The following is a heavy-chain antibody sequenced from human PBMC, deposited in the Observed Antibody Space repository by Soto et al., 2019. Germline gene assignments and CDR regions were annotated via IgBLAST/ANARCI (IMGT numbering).Heavy chain of an antibody. Sequence: SLRLSCAASGFTFSSYAMSWVRQAPGKGLEWVSAISGSGGSTYYADSVKGRFTISRDNSKNTLYLQMNSLRAEDTAVYYCASDYYYDSSGIFDYWGQGTLVTVSS. J-gene: IGHJ4*02. CDR3: ASDYYYDSSGIFDY. CDR1: GFTFSSYA. CDR2: ISGSGGST. D-gene: IGHD3-22*01. V-gene: IGHV3-23*01.